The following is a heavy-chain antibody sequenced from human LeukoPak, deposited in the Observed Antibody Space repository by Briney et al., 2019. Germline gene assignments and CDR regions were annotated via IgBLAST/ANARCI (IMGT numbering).Heavy chain of an antibody. CDR2: IYYSGST. D-gene: IGHD2-15*01. CDR1: GGSISSSNYY. CDR3: AGRVYCSGGSCPYDL. J-gene: IGHJ5*02. V-gene: IGHV4-61*05. Sequence: PSETLSLTCTVSGGSISSSNYYLGWIRQPPGKGLEWIGYIYYSGSTNYNPSLKSRVTISVDTSKNQFSLKLSSVTAADTAVYYCAGRVYCSGGSCPYDLWGQGPLVTVSS.